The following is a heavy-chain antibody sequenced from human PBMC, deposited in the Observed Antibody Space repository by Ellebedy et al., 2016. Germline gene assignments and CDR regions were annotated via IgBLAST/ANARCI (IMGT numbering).Heavy chain of an antibody. CDR3: ARVVSLGMDV. CDR1: GGSFSGYY. Sequence: SETLSLXCAVYGGSFSGYYWSWIRQPPGKGLEWIGEINHSGSTNYNPSLKSRVTISVDTSKNQFSLKLSSVIAADTAVYYCARVVSLGMDVWGQGTLVTVSS. J-gene: IGHJ4*02. CDR2: INHSGST. V-gene: IGHV4-34*01. D-gene: IGHD1-14*01.